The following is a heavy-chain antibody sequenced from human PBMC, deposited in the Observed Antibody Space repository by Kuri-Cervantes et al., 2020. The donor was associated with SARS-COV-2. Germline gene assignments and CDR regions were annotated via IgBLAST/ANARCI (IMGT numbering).Heavy chain of an antibody. CDR1: GFSLRTSGVC. Sequence: SGPTLVKHTQTLTLTCTFSGFSLRTSGVCVSGIRQPPGRALEWLALLDWDDDKYYSTSQKTRLTISKDTSKNQVVLTMTNMDPVDTATYYCARIRGCQERAGGLYYGMDVWGQGTTVTVSS. J-gene: IGHJ6*02. V-gene: IGHV2-70*01. D-gene: IGHD3-16*01. CDR2: LDWDDDK. CDR3: ARIRGCQERAGGLYYGMDV.